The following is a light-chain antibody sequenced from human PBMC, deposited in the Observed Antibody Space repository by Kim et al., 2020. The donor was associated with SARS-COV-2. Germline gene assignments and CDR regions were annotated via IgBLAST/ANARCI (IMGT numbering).Light chain of an antibody. J-gene: IGKJ2*01. V-gene: IGKV3-20*01. Sequence: SPGERATLSCRTSQSVGSRCLAWYQQRPGQAPRLLIYSVSNRATCIPDRFSGSGSGTDFTLTISRLEPEDFAVYYCQQYGVAPPYTFGQGTKLEI. CDR2: SVS. CDR1: QSVGSRC. CDR3: QQYGVAPPYT.